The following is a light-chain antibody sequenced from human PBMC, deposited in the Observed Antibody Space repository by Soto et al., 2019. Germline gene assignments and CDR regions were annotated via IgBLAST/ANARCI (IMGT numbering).Light chain of an antibody. Sequence: QSVLTQPPSASGTPGQRVTISCSGSSSNIGTNYVYWYQQLTGTAPKLLIYSNNQRPSGVPDRFSGSKSGTSASLAISGLRSEDEADYYCAAWDDSLRGPVFGGGTKLTVL. CDR2: SNN. J-gene: IGLJ2*01. V-gene: IGLV1-47*02. CDR1: SSNIGTNY. CDR3: AAWDDSLRGPV.